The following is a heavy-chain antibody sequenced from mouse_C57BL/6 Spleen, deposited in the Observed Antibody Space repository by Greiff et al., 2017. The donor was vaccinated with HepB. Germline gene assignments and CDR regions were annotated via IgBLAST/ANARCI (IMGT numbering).Heavy chain of an antibody. Sequence: VQLQQPGAELVRPGSSVKLSCKASGYTFTSYWMDWVKQRPGQGLEWIGNIYPSDSETHYNQKFKDKATLTVDKSSSTAYMQLSSLTSEDSAVYYCARSRDYYGSSWGYWGQGTTLTVSS. CDR1: GYTFTSYW. CDR2: IYPSDSET. V-gene: IGHV1-61*01. D-gene: IGHD1-1*01. CDR3: ARSRDYYGSSWGY. J-gene: IGHJ2*01.